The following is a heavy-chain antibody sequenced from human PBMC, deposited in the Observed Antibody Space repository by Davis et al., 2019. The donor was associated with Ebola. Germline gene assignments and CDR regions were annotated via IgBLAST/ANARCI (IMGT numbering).Heavy chain of an antibody. CDR3: ARGGEIEGYPEPYDY. Sequence: SETLSLTCAVCGGSFSGYYWSWIRQPPGKGLEWIGEINHSGSTNYNPSLKSRVTISVDTSKNQFSLKLSSVTAADTAVYYCARGGEIEGYPEPYDYWGQGTLVTVSS. D-gene: IGHD3-16*01. CDR1: GGSFSGYY. CDR2: INHSGST. J-gene: IGHJ4*02. V-gene: IGHV4-34*01.